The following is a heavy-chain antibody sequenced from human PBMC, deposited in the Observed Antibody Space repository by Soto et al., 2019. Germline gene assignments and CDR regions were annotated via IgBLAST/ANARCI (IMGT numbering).Heavy chain of an antibody. CDR2: INHSGST. D-gene: IGHD2-8*01. V-gene: IGHV4-34*01. Sequence: SETLSLTCAVYGGSFSGYYWSWIRQPPGKGLEWIGEINHSGSTNYNPSLKSRVTISVDTSKNQFSLKLSSVTAADTAVYYCARVGGGRVGYGYYYMDVWGKGTTVTVSS. J-gene: IGHJ6*03. CDR3: ARVGGGRVGYGYYYMDV. CDR1: GGSFSGYY.